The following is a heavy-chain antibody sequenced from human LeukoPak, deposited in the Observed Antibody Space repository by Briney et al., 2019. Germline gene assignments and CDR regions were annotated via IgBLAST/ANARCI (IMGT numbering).Heavy chain of an antibody. CDR1: GGSISGSSYY. V-gene: IGHV4-39*02. CDR2: IYYSGST. CDR3: ARDSSSSWYLAY. Sequence: PSETLSLTCTVSGGSISGSSYYWGWIRQPPGKGLEWIGSIYYSGSTYYNPSLKSRVTISVDTSKNQFSLKLSSVTAADTAVYYCARDSSSSWYLAYWGQGTLVTVSS. D-gene: IGHD6-13*01. J-gene: IGHJ4*02.